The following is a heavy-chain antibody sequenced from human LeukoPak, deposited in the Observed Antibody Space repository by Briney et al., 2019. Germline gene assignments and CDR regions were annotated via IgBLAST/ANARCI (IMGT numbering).Heavy chain of an antibody. Sequence: GGSLRLSCAASGFSVDGNYMTWVRQAPGKGLEWVSVIFSGDSIYYADSVKGRFIIYRDNSKNTLNLQMNSLRAEDTAVYYCARVIWFGESKRDYWGQGTLVTVS. V-gene: IGHV3-66*01. CDR3: ARVIWFGESKRDY. J-gene: IGHJ4*02. CDR2: IFSGDSI. CDR1: GFSVDGNY. D-gene: IGHD3-10*01.